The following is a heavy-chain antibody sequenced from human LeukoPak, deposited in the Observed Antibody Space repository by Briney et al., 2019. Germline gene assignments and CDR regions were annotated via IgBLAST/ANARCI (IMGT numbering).Heavy chain of an antibody. CDR2: ISSTSTYT. J-gene: IGHJ4*02. CDR1: GFTFSDYY. D-gene: IGHD1-26*01. V-gene: IGHV3-11*03. Sequence: PGGSLRLSCAVSGFTFSDYYMSWVRQAPGKWLEWVSYISSTSTYTNYADSVKGRFTISRDNAKNSLYLQMNSLRAEDTAVYYCARREARIFDYWGQGTLVTVSS. CDR3: ARREARIFDY.